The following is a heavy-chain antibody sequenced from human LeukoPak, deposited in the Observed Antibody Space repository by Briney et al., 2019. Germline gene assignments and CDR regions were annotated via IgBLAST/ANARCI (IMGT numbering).Heavy chain of an antibody. Sequence: PSETLSLTCAVYGGSFSGYYWSWIRQPPGKGLEWIGSIYYSGSTYYNPSLKSRVTISVDTSKNQFSLKLSSVTAADTAVYYCASQALLWFGELLYFDYWGQGTLVTVSS. J-gene: IGHJ4*02. D-gene: IGHD3-10*01. CDR2: IYYSGST. V-gene: IGHV4-34*01. CDR3: ASQALLWFGELLYFDY. CDR1: GGSFSGYY.